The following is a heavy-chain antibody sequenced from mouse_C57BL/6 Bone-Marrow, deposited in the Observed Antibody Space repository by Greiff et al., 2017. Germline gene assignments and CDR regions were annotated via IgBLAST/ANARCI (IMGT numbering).Heavy chain of an antibody. CDR3: ASNWEGYFDV. Sequence: VQLQESGPGLVQPSQSLSITCTVSGFSLTSYGVHWVRQSPGKGLEWLGVIWRGGSTDYNAAFMSRLGITKDNSKSQVFFKMNSLQADDTAIYYCASNWEGYFDVWGTGTTVTVSS. CDR1: GFSLTSYG. J-gene: IGHJ1*03. V-gene: IGHV2-5*01. D-gene: IGHD4-1*01. CDR2: IWRGGST.